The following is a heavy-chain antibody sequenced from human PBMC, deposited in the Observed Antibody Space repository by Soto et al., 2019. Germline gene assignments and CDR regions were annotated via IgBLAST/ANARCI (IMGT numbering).Heavy chain of an antibody. Sequence: QVQLVQSGAEVKKPGSSVKVSCKASGGTFSSYAISWVRQAPGQGLEWMGGIIPIFGTANYAQKFQGRVTITADKSTSTAYMELSSLRSEATAVYYCAREYDFWSGYFTNYYYGMDVWGQGTTVTVSS. CDR3: AREYDFWSGYFTNYYYGMDV. V-gene: IGHV1-69*06. CDR1: GGTFSSYA. D-gene: IGHD3-3*01. CDR2: IIPIFGTA. J-gene: IGHJ6*02.